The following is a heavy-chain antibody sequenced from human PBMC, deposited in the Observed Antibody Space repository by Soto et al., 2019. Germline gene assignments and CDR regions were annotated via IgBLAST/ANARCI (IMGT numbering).Heavy chain of an antibody. J-gene: IGHJ6*02. V-gene: IGHV3-23*01. Sequence: PGGSLRLSCEVSGVNFRGYAMSWVRQAPGKGLEWVSGIRIGPGITYYADSVKGRFTISTDISRKTVYLQMNNLGGEDTALYFCARSRSAMADGMEVWGQGPRVTVS. CDR2: IRIGPGIT. CDR3: ARSRSAMADGMEV. D-gene: IGHD5-18*01. CDR1: GVNFRGYA.